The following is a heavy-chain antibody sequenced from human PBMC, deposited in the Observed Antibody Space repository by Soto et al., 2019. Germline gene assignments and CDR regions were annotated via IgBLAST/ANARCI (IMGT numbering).Heavy chain of an antibody. CDR3: ARINIDYYYYGMDV. V-gene: IGHV3-53*01. CDR2: IYSGGST. J-gene: IGHJ6*02. Sequence: GGSLRLSCAASGFTVSSNYMSWVRQAPGKGLEWVSVIYSGGSTYYADSVKGRFTISRDKSKNTLYLQMNSLRAEDTAVYYCARINIDYYYYGMDVWGQGTTVTVSS. CDR1: GFTVSSNY.